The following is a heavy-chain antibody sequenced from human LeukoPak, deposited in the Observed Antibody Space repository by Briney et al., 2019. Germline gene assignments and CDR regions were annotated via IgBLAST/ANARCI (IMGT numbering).Heavy chain of an antibody. D-gene: IGHD3-10*01. CDR2: ISGSGGST. J-gene: IGHJ4*02. CDR3: AKGRVYYYGSGSYTYYFDY. V-gene: IGHV3-23*01. Sequence: PGGSLRLSCAASGFTFSSYAMSWVRQAPGKGLEWVSAISGSGGSTYYADSVKGRFTISRDNSKNTLYLQMNSLRAEDTAVYYCAKGRVYYYGSGSYTYYFDYWGQGTLVTVSS. CDR1: GFTFSSYA.